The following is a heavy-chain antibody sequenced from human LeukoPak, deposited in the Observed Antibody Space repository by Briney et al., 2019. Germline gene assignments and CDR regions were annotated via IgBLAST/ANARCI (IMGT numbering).Heavy chain of an antibody. Sequence: ASVKVSCKASGYTFTSYFMHWVRQAPGQGLEWMGIINPSGGSTNYAQRFQGRVTMTRDMSTSTVYMELSSLRSEDTAVYYCAKVRTYYYDSSYSGFDYWGQGTLVTVSS. D-gene: IGHD3-22*01. CDR2: INPSGGST. CDR1: GYTFTSYF. J-gene: IGHJ4*02. CDR3: AKVRTYYYDSSYSGFDY. V-gene: IGHV1-46*01.